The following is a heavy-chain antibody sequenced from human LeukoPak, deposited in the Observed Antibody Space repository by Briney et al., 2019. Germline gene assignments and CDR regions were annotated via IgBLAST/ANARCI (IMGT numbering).Heavy chain of an antibody. CDR1: GYTFTSYD. D-gene: IGHD3-10*01. V-gene: IGHV1-8*01. Sequence: ASVKVSCKASGYTFTSYDINWVRQATGQGLEWMGWMNPNSGNTGYAQKFQGRVTMTRNTSISTAYMELSSLRSEDTAVYYCARGPYYGSGSYYVHYYYMDVWGKGTTVTISS. CDR2: MNPNSGNT. CDR3: ARGPYYGSGSYYVHYYYMDV. J-gene: IGHJ6*03.